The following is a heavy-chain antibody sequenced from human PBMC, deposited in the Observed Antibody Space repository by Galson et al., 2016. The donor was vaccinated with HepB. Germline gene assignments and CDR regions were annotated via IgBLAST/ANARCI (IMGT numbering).Heavy chain of an antibody. CDR1: GVSISSAGYS. CDR2: IFHRGRT. Sequence: TLSLTCTVSGVSISSAGYSWTWVRQPPGKALEWIGHIFHRGRTYQNPSLQSRLTISVDKSRNQFSLRLVSVTAADTAVYYCARDYASAVGGMDVWGQGTTVTVS. D-gene: IGHD3-10*01. J-gene: IGHJ6*02. CDR3: ARDYASAVGGMDV. V-gene: IGHV4-30-2*01.